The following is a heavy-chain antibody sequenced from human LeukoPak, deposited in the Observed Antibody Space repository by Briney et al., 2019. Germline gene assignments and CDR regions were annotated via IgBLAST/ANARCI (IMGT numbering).Heavy chain of an antibody. D-gene: IGHD2-2*01. CDR2: MNPNSGKT. CDR1: GYTFISYD. J-gene: IGHJ4*02. V-gene: IGHV1-8*01. CDR3: ARRSRYCSSTSCFAKEY. Sequence: ASVKVSCKASGYTFISYDINWVRQATGQGLEWMGYMNPNSGKTGYAQKFKGRVTMTRNTSISTAYMELSSLRSEDTAVYYCARRSRYCSSTSCFAKEYWGQGTLVTVSS.